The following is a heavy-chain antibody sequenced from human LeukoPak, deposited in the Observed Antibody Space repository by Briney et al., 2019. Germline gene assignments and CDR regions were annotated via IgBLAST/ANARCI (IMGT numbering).Heavy chain of an antibody. CDR2: IYYSGST. CDR3: ARWRGSSGYFDY. D-gene: IGHD3-10*01. J-gene: IGHJ4*02. Sequence: SETLSLTCTVSGGSISSHYWSWIRQPPGKGLEGIGYIYYSGSTNYNPSLKSRGTISVETSKNQLSLKLMKVTAADTAVYYCARWRGSSGYFDYWGQGTLVTVSS. V-gene: IGHV4-59*11. CDR1: GGSISSHY.